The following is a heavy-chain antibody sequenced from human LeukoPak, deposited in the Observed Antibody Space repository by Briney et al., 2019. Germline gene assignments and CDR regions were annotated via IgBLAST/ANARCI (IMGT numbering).Heavy chain of an antibody. CDR1: GYSFTTYY. CDR3: ARVGDYYDSSGYYQDDAFDI. V-gene: IGHV1-46*01. J-gene: IGHJ3*02. CDR2: INPTGGST. Sequence: ASVTVSCKASGYSFTTYYMHWVRQAPGQGLEWMGIINPTGGSTNYAQKFEGRVTMTRDTSTSIAYMELSSLRSEDTAVYYCARVGDYYDSSGYYQDDAFDIWGQGTMVTVSS. D-gene: IGHD3-22*01.